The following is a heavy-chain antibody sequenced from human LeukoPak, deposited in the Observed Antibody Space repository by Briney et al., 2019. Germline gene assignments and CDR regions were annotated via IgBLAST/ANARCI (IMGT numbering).Heavy chain of an antibody. Sequence: SETLSLTCAVYGGSFSGYYWSWIRQPPGKGPEWIGEINHSGSTNYNPSLKSRVTISVDTSKNQFSLKLSSVTAADTAVYYCARNRLRSSSWYTYYYYGMDVWGQGTTVTVSS. D-gene: IGHD6-13*01. CDR1: GGSFSGYY. J-gene: IGHJ6*02. V-gene: IGHV4-34*01. CDR2: INHSGST. CDR3: ARNRLRSSSWYTYYYYGMDV.